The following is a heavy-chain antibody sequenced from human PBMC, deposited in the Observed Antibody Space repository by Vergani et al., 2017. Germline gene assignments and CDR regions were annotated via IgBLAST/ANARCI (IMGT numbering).Heavy chain of an antibody. D-gene: IGHD3-22*01. Sequence: EVQLVQSGAEVKKPGESLRISCKGSGYSFTSYWISWVRQMPGKGLEWMGRIDPSDSYTNYSPSFQGHVTISADKSISTAYLQWSSLKASDTAMYYCARHHDYYDSSGYYYAWGQGTLVTVSS. J-gene: IGHJ5*02. CDR2: IDPSDSYT. V-gene: IGHV5-10-1*03. CDR3: ARHHDYYDSSGYYYA. CDR1: GYSFTSYW.